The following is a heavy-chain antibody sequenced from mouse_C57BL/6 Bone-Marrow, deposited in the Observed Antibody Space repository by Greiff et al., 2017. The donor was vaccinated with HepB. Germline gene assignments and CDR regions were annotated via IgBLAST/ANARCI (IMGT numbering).Heavy chain of an antibody. Sequence: QVQLQQPGAELVKPGASVKLSCKASGYTFTSYWMHWVKQRPGQGLEWIGMIHPNSGSTNYNEKFKSKATLTVDKSSSTAYMQLSSLTSVDSAVYYCARARDGYYRFDYWGKGTTLTVSS. J-gene: IGHJ2*01. D-gene: IGHD2-3*01. CDR3: ARARDGYYRFDY. CDR2: IHPNSGST. V-gene: IGHV1-64*01. CDR1: GYTFTSYW.